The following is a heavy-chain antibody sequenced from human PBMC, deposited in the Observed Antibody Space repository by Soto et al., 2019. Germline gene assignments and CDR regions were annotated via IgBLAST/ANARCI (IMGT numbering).Heavy chain of an antibody. D-gene: IGHD3-22*01. CDR3: ARAPADYYDSSGYYYFTPFFFYY. J-gene: IGHJ4*02. CDR2: IWYDGSNK. Sequence: QVQLVESGGGVVQPGRSLRLSCAASGFTFSSYGMHWVRQAPGKGLEWVAGIWYDGSNKYYADSVKGRFTISRDNSKHTLYLQMNSLRAEDTAVYYCARAPADYYDSSGYYYFTPFFFYYWGQGTLVTVSS. V-gene: IGHV3-33*01. CDR1: GFTFSSYG.